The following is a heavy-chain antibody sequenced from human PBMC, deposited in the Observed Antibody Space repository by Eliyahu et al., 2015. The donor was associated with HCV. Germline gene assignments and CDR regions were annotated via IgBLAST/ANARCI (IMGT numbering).Heavy chain of an antibody. J-gene: IGHJ4*02. V-gene: IGHV3-13*01. CDR2: IGXAGDT. CDR3: ARGGYYGATREGFDY. Sequence: EVQLVESGGGLVQPGGSLRLSXAASGFTFXXYDMHWVRQATGKGLGWVSAIGXAGDTYYPGSVKGRFTISRENAKNSLYLQMNSLRAGDTAVYYCARGGYYGATREGFDYWGQGTLVTVSS. CDR1: GFTFXXYD. D-gene: IGHD1-26*01.